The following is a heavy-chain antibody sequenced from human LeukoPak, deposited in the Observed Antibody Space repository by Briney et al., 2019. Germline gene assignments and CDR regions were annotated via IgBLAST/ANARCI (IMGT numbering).Heavy chain of an antibody. J-gene: IGHJ2*01. Sequence: PLETLSLTCTVSGGSIRSYYWTWIRQPPGKGLEWIGYIYYSGNTNYNPSLKSRVTISVDTSKNQFSLKLSSVSAADTAVYYCARVYYSRSYDYWYFDLWGRGTLVTVSS. CDR2: IYYSGNT. CDR3: ARVYYSRSYDYWYFDL. CDR1: GGSIRSYY. D-gene: IGHD6-13*01. V-gene: IGHV4-59*01.